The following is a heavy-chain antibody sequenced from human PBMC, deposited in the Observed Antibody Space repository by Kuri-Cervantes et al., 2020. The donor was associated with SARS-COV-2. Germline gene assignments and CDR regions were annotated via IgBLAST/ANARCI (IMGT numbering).Heavy chain of an antibody. CDR2: INWNGGST. D-gene: IGHD6-13*01. CDR1: GFTFSSYW. J-gene: IGHJ4*02. Sequence: GGSLRLSCAASGFTFSSYWMHWVRQAPGMGLEWVSGINWNGGSTGYADSVKGRFTISRDNAKNSLYLQMNSLRAEDTALYYCAREKGSSSWPIDYWGQGTLVTVSS. CDR3: AREKGSSSWPIDY. V-gene: IGHV3-20*04.